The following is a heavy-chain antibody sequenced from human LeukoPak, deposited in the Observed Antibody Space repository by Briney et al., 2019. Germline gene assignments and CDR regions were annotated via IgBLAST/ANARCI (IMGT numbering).Heavy chain of an antibody. Sequence: GGSLRLSCAASGFTFSSYAMSWVRQAPGKGLEWVSAISGSGGSTYYADPVKGRFTISRDNSKNTLYLQMNSLRAEDTAVHYCARGPYDSGGYYYSDYWGQGTLVTVSS. CDR3: ARGPYDSGGYYYSDY. J-gene: IGHJ4*02. V-gene: IGHV3-23*01. CDR1: GFTFSSYA. D-gene: IGHD3-22*01. CDR2: ISGSGGST.